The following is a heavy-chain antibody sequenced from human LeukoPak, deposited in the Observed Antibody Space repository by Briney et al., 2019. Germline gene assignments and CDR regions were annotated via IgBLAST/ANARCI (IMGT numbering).Heavy chain of an antibody. Sequence: ASVKVSCKASGYTFTSYAMNWVRQAPGQGLEWVGWINTNTGNPTYAQGFTGRFVFSLDTSVSTAYLQISSLKAEDTAVYYCARAGYCSSTSCSAAVDYWGQGTLVTVSS. D-gene: IGHD2-2*01. J-gene: IGHJ4*02. V-gene: IGHV7-4-1*02. CDR3: ARAGYCSSTSCSAAVDY. CDR2: INTNTGNP. CDR1: GYTFTSYA.